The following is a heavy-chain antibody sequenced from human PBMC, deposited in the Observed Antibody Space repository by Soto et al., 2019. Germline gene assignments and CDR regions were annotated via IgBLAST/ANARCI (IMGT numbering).Heavy chain of an antibody. V-gene: IGHV3-30*18. J-gene: IGHJ4*02. Sequence: QVQLVESGGGVVQPGRSLRLSCAASGFTFSSYGMHWVRQAPGKGLEWVAVISYDGSNKYYADSVKGRFTISRDNSKNTLYLQMNSLRAEDTAVYYCAQDRPYSGYDLTYYFDYWGQGTLVTVSS. CDR2: ISYDGSNK. CDR1: GFTFSSYG. CDR3: AQDRPYSGYDLTYYFDY. D-gene: IGHD5-12*01.